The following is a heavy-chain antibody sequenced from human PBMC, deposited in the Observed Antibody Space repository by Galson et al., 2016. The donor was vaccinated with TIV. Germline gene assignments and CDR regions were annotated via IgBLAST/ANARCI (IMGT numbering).Heavy chain of an antibody. CDR1: GGTLSNDP. CDR2: IIPIAGIS. V-gene: IGHV1-69*10. Sequence: SVKVSCKASGGTLSNDPITWVRQAPGQGLEWMGGIIPIAGISDNSQKFQGRVSITADVSTNTVYMELNSLLSEDTAVFYCARLTPCGGDCYYFDRWGQGTLVTVSS. D-gene: IGHD2-21*02. J-gene: IGHJ4*02. CDR3: ARLTPCGGDCYYFDR.